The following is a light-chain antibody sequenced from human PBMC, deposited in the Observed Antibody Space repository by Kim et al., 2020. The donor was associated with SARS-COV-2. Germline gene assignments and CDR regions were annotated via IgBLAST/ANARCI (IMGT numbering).Light chain of an antibody. J-gene: IGLJ2*01. CDR2: DVS. V-gene: IGLV2-11*01. CDR3: CSFAGRFAL. CDR1: SSDVGGYNY. Sequence: QSALTQPRSVSGSPGQSVTISCTGASSDVGGYNYVSWYQQHPGKAPKLMLYDVSKRPSGVPDRFSGSKSGNTASLTISGLQAEDEADYYCCSFAGRFALFGGGTKVTVL.